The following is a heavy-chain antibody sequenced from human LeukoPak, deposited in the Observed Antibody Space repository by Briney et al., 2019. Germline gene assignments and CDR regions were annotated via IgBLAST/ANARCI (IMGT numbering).Heavy chain of an antibody. CDR2: ISSSSSYI. Sequence: GGSLRLSCAASGFTFSSFWMSWVRQAPGKGLEWVSSISSSSSYIYYADSVKGRFTISRDNAKNSLYLQMNSLRAEDTAVYYCARAAAVAGRVFDYWGQGTLVTVSS. J-gene: IGHJ4*02. V-gene: IGHV3-21*01. CDR1: GFTFSSFW. CDR3: ARAAAVAGRVFDY. D-gene: IGHD6-19*01.